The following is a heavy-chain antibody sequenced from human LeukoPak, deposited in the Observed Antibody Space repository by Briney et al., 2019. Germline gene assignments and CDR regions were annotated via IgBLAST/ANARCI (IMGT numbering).Heavy chain of an antibody. CDR2: ISGSGGST. CDR1: GFTFSSYA. CDR3: AKDPNYVYYYGMDV. V-gene: IGHV3-23*01. Sequence: PGGSLRLSCAASGFTFSSYAMSWVRQAPGKGLEWVSAISGSGGSTYYADSVKGRFTISRDNSKTTLYLQMNSLRAEDTAVYYCAKDPNYVYYYGMDVWGQGTTVTVSS. J-gene: IGHJ6*02. D-gene: IGHD1-7*01.